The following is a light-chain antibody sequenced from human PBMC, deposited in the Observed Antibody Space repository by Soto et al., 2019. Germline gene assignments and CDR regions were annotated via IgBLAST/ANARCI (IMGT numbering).Light chain of an antibody. V-gene: IGKV1-39*01. CDR1: QSVSKY. J-gene: IGKJ1*01. CDR2: AAS. CDR3: QQTYSPPWT. Sequence: DIQMTQSPSSLSASVGDEVTITCRASQSVSKYLHWYQHKPGKAPKLLIYAASNLQSGVPSRFSGSGSGTGFTLTITSLQPDDFATYYWQQTYSPPWTFGQGTKVEIK.